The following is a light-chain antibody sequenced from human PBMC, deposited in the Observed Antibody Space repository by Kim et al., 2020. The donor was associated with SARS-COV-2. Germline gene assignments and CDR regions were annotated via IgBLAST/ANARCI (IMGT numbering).Light chain of an antibody. CDR1: QSVLYSSNNKNY. CDR3: QQYYTTPWT. Sequence: ATINCKSSQSVLYSSNNKNYLAWYQQKPGQPPKLLIYWASTRESGVPDRFSGSGSGTDFTLTISSLQAEDVAVYYCQQYYTTPWTFGQGTKVDIK. V-gene: IGKV4-1*01. J-gene: IGKJ1*01. CDR2: WAS.